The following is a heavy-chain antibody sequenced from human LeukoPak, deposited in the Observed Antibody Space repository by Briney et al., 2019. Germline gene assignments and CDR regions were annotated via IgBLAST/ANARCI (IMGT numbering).Heavy chain of an antibody. CDR2: INSDGSST. J-gene: IGHJ4*02. CDR1: GFTFSSYW. Sequence: GGSLRLSCAASGFTFSSYWMHWVRQAPGKGLVWVSRINSDGSSTSYADSVKGRFTISRDNAKNTLYPQMNSLRAEDTAVYYCARDYYDSSGSSPLGPFDYWGQGTLVTVSS. D-gene: IGHD3-22*01. CDR3: ARDYYDSSGSSPLGPFDY. V-gene: IGHV3-74*01.